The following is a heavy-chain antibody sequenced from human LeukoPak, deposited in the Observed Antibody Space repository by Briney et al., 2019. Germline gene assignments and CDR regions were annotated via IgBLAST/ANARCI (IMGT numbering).Heavy chain of an antibody. CDR2: ISAYNGNT. CDR1: GYTFTSYG. CDR3: ARAEVLLWFGELLPYYFDY. D-gene: IGHD3-10*01. Sequence: ASVKVSCKASGYTFTSYGISWVRQAPGQGLEWMGWISAYNGNTNYAQKLQGRVTMSTDTSTSTAYMELRSLRSDDTVVYYCARAEVLLWFGELLPYYFDYWGQGTLVTVSS. J-gene: IGHJ4*02. V-gene: IGHV1-18*01.